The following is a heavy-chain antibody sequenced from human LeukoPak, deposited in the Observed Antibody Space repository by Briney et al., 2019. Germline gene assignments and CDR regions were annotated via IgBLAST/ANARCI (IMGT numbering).Heavy chain of an antibody. D-gene: IGHD3-10*01. Sequence: PSGTLSLTCAVSGGSISSSNWWSWVRQPPGKGLEWIGEFYHSGSTNYNPSLKSRVTISVDKSKNQFSLKLSSVTAADTAVYYCARETHYGSGSYYNLFYFDYWGQGTLVTASS. J-gene: IGHJ4*02. CDR3: ARETHYGSGSYYNLFYFDY. CDR1: GGSISSSNW. CDR2: FYHSGST. V-gene: IGHV4-4*02.